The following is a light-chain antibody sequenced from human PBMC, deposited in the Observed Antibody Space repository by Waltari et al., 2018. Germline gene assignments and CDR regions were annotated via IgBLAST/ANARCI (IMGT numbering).Light chain of an antibody. CDR3: ASWDESHYV. V-gene: IGLV1-47*01. CDR1: HSHLGSNF. CDR2: RNN. Sequence: QSVLTQPPSASETPGQRVTIPCSGSHSHLGSNFLYWYQQLPGSAPKLLIYRNNLRPSGVPDRFSASKYGTLASLVISGLRSEDEGVYYCASWDESHYVFGGGTTVTVL. J-gene: IGLJ1*01.